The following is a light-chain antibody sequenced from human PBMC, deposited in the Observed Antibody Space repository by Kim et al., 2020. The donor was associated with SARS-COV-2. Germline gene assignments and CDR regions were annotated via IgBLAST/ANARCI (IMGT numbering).Light chain of an antibody. CDR1: KLGDKY. J-gene: IGLJ3*02. CDR2: EDT. V-gene: IGLV3-1*01. CDR3: QAWDNTWV. Sequence: VSVSPGQTVTMTCSGDKLGDKYSSWYQQQPGQAPVLVIYEDTKRPSGIPERFAGSNSGNTATLTISGAQAMDEADYYCQAWDNTWVFGGGTQLTVL.